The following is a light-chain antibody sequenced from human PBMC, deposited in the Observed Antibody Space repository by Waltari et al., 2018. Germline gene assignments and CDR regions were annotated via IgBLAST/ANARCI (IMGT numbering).Light chain of an antibody. J-gene: IGKJ1*01. CDR2: WAS. CDR1: QSLLYKSNNKNY. CDR3: QQYYSTPWT. Sequence: DIVMTQSPDSLAVSLGERATINCKSSQSLLYKSNNKNYLAWYQQKPGQPPKLLIYWASTRESGVPDRFSGSGSGTDFTLTISSLQAEDVAVYYCQQYYSTPWTCGQGTKVEVK. V-gene: IGKV4-1*01.